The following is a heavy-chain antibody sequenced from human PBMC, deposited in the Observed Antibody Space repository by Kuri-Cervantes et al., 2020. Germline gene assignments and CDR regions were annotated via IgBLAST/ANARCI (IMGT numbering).Heavy chain of an antibody. Sequence: SGPTLVKPTQTLTLTCTFSGFSLSTSGVAVGWIRQPPGKALEWLALICWNDDRRYSPSLKSRLTITKDTSKNQVVLTMTNMDPVDTATYYCARIRRTVGATPAGDGMDVWGQGTTVTVSS. D-gene: IGHD1-26*01. CDR2: ICWNDDR. CDR1: GFSLSTSGVA. J-gene: IGHJ6*02. V-gene: IGHV2-5*01. CDR3: ARIRRTVGATPAGDGMDV.